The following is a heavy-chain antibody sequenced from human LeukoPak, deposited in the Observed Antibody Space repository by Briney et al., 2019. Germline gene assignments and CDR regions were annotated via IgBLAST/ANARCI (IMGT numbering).Heavy chain of an antibody. J-gene: IGHJ6*03. Sequence: ASVKVSCKASGGTFSSYAISWVRQAPGQGLEWMGGIVPIFGAANYAQKFQGRVTITADESTSTAYMELSSLRSEDTAVYYCARDSEEKGAGVVDYYYYYYMDVWGKGTTVTVSS. CDR3: ARDSEEKGAGVVDYYYYYYMDV. D-gene: IGHD3-3*01. CDR1: GGTFSSYA. CDR2: IVPIFGAA. V-gene: IGHV1-69*13.